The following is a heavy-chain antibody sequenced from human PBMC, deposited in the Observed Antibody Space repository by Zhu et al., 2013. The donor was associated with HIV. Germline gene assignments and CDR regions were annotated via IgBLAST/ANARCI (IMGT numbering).Heavy chain of an antibody. V-gene: IGHV1-69*17. CDR1: GDSFSSDP. J-gene: IGHJ6*03. CDR2: HIPVFDMS. Sequence: QERLVQSGAELAKPGSSVRVSCQASGDSFSSDPIAWVRQSPAGGLAWIGAHIPVFDMSRYSQRFQGRVTFTADRSSRTAYMELSHVQSEDTAVYYCAREGGALDIVLEGAMDVWGKGTTVTVSS. D-gene: IGHD2-8*01. CDR3: AREGGALDIVLEGAMDV.